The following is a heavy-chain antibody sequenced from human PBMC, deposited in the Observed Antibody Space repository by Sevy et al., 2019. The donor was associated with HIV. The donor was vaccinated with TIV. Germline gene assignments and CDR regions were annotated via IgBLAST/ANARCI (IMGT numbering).Heavy chain of an antibody. J-gene: IGHJ4*02. CDR2: IYYSGST. CDR1: GDSISNGDYY. Sequence: SETLSLTCTVSGDSISNGDYYWGWIRQPPGKGPEWIGSIYYSGSTYSTPSLMSRVTISVDTCRNQFSLKLSSVTAADTAVYYCARPQYGGSHLLFDYWGQGTLVTVSS. D-gene: IGHD5-12*01. V-gene: IGHV4-39*01. CDR3: ARPQYGGSHLLFDY.